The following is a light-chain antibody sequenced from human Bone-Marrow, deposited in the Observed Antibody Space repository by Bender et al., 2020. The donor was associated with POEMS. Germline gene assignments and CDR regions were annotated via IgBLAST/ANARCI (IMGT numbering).Light chain of an antibody. J-gene: IGLJ3*02. CDR1: SRDVGGYYY. CDR3: CSYAGLYTWV. Sequence: QSALTQPRSVSGSPGQSVTISCTGTSRDVGGYYYVSWYQQHPDKAPKLLIYDVSKRPSGVPNRFSGSKSGNTASLTISGLQAEDETDYYCCSYAGLYTWVFGGGTTLTVL. CDR2: DVS. V-gene: IGLV2-11*01.